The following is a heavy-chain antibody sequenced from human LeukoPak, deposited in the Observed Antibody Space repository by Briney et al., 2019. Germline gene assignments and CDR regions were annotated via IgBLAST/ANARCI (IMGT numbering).Heavy chain of an antibody. CDR3: ARISSSTHYYMDV. CDR2: IYYSGST. J-gene: IGHJ6*03. CDR1: GGSISSSSYY. D-gene: IGHD6-6*01. V-gene: IGHV4-39*07. Sequence: SETLSLTCTVSGGSISSSSYYWGWIRQPPGKGLEWIGSIYYSGSTYYNPSLKSRVTISVDTSKNQFFLKLSSVTAADTAVYYCARISSSTHYYMDVWGKGTTVTVSS.